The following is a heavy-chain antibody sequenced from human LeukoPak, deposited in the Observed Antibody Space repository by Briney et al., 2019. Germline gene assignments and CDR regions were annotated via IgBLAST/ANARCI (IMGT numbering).Heavy chain of an antibody. CDR2: IYYSGST. D-gene: IGHD3-22*01. V-gene: IGHV4-59*01. CDR3: ARGSYYYDSSGYHNWFDP. Sequence: PSETLSLTCTVPGGSISSYYWSWIRQPPGKGLEWIGYIYYSGSTNYNPSLKSRVTISVDTSKNQFSLKLSSVTAADTAVYYCARGSYYYDSSGYHNWFDPWGQGTLVTVSS. CDR1: GGSISSYY. J-gene: IGHJ5*02.